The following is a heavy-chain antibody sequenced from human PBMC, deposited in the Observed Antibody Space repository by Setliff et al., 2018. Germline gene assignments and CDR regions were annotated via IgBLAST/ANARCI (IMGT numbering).Heavy chain of an antibody. CDR2: IFHSGST. V-gene: IGHV4-4*02. J-gene: IGHJ5*02. CDR3: ARLESLGDLSLYGLWFDP. CDR1: GSSITSSNW. Sequence: NPSETLSLTCGVSGSSITSSNWWSWVRQAPGKGLEWIGQIFHSGSTHYNPSLKSRLTISVDQSKNQFSLKLKSVTAADTAVYYCARLESLGDLSLYGLWFDPWGQGTLVTVSS. D-gene: IGHD3-16*02.